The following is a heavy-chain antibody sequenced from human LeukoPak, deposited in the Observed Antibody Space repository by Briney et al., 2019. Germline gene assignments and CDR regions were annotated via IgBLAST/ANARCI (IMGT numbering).Heavy chain of an antibody. CDR2: ISSSGSTI. CDR1: GFTFSDYY. J-gene: IGHJ5*02. CDR3: AREDTYCSSTSCYGRWFDH. D-gene: IGHD2-2*01. V-gene: IGHV3-11*04. Sequence: PGGSLRLSCAASGFTFSDYYMSWLRQAPGKGLEWVSYISSSGSTIYYADSVKGRFTISRDNAKNSLYLQMNSLRAEDTAVYYCAREDTYCSSTSCYGRWFDHWGQGTLVTVSS.